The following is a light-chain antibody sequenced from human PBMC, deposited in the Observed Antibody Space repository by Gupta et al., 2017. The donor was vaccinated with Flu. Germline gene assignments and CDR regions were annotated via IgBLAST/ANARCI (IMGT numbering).Light chain of an antibody. Sequence: STLSASVGDRVTITCRASQSISSWLAWYQQKPGKAPKLLIYKASSLESGVPSRFSGSGSGTEFTLTISSLQPDDFATYYCQQYNSYSPSTFGPGTKVDIK. CDR2: KAS. V-gene: IGKV1-5*03. J-gene: IGKJ3*01. CDR3: QQYNSYSPST. CDR1: QSISSW.